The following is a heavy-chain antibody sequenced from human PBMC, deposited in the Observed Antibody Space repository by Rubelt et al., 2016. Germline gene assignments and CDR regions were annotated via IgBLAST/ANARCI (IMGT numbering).Heavy chain of an antibody. V-gene: IGHV4-39*07. CDR3: ARDTTMIYAFDI. CDR2: INHSGST. J-gene: IGHJ3*02. Sequence: QLQLQESGPGLVKPSETLSLTCTVSGGSISSSSYYWGWIRQPPGKGLEWIGEINHSGSTNYNPSLKSRVTISVDTSKNQFSLKLSSVTAADTAVYYCARDTTMIYAFDIWGQGTMVTVSS. CDR1: GGSISSSSYY. D-gene: IGHD3-22*01.